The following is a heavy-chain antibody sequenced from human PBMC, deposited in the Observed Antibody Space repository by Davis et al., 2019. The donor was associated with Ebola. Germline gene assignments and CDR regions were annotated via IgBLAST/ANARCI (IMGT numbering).Heavy chain of an antibody. V-gene: IGHV1-18*04. CDR1: GYTFTSYG. CDR3: ARDKNERYCISTSCRGGWLDP. J-gene: IGHJ5*02. CDR2: ISAYNGNT. D-gene: IGHD2-2*01. Sequence: ASVKVSCKASGYTFTSYGISWVRQAPGQGHEWMGWISAYNGNTNYAQKLQGRVTMTTDTSTSTAYMELRSLRSDDTAVYYCARDKNERYCISTSCRGGWLDPWGQGTLVTVSS.